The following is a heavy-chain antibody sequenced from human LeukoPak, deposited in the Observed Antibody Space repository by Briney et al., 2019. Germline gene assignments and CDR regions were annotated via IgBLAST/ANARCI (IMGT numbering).Heavy chain of an antibody. D-gene: IGHD2-2*01. CDR1: GYTFTSYD. J-gene: IGHJ6*03. CDR2: MNPNSGNT. V-gene: IGHV1-8*01. Sequence: ASVKVSCKASGYTFTSYDINWVRQATGQGLEWMGWMNPNSGNTGYVQKFQGRVTMTRNTSISTAYMELSSLRSEDTAVYYCARGHRVVVPAARPYYYYYMDVWGKGTTVTVSS. CDR3: ARGHRVVVPAARPYYYYYMDV.